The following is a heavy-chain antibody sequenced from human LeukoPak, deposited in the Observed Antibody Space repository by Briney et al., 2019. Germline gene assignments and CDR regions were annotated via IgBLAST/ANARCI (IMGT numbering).Heavy chain of an antibody. CDR2: INHSGST. J-gene: IGHJ4*02. V-gene: IGHV4-34*01. CDR3: ATGISEIFDY. Sequence: SETLSLTCAVSGGSLSGYYWTWIRQPPGKGLEWIGEINHSGSTNYNPSLKSRVTISVDTSKNQFSLKLSSVTAADTAVYYCATGISEIFDYWGQGTLVTVSS. D-gene: IGHD1-14*01. CDR1: GGSLSGYY.